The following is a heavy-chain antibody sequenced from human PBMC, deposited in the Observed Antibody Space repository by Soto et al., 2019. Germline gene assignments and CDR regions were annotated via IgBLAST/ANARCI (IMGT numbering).Heavy chain of an antibody. V-gene: IGHV1-8*01. CDR3: ARRVDYYYYMDV. D-gene: IGHD3-3*01. J-gene: IGHJ6*03. Sequence: GASVKVSCKASGYTFTNYDITWVRQATGQGLEWMGWMNPNSGNTGYAQKFQGRVTMTRNTSISTAYMELSSLRSEDTTVYYCARRVDYYYYMDVWGKGTTVTVSS. CDR2: MNPNSGNT. CDR1: GYTFTNYD.